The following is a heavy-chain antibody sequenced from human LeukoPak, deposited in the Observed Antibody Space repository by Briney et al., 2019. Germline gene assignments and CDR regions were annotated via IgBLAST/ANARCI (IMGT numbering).Heavy chain of an antibody. J-gene: IGHJ4*02. V-gene: IGHV3-23*01. CDR1: VFTFTSYP. CDR3: AKLEDYCSSTSCYQNFDY. Sequence: GGSLRLSFAASVFTFTSYPMSWVRQAPGKGLEWASAFGGSGGSTYYADSVKGRFTISRDNSKNTLYLQMNSLRAEDTAVYYCAKLEDYCSSTSCYQNFDYWGQGTLVTVSS. D-gene: IGHD2-2*01. CDR2: FGGSGGST.